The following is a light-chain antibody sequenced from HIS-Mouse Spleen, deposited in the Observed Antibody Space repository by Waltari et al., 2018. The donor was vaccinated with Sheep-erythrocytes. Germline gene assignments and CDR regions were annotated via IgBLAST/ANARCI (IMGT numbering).Light chain of an antibody. CDR3: QAWDSSTVV. V-gene: IGLV3-1*01. Sequence: SYELTQPPSVSVSPGQTASITCSGDKLGDKYACWYQQKPGQSPVLVIYQDSKRPSGIPDRFSGSNAGNTATLTIGGTQAMDEADYSCQAWDSSTVVFGGGTKLTVL. J-gene: IGLJ2*01. CDR2: QDS. CDR1: KLGDKY.